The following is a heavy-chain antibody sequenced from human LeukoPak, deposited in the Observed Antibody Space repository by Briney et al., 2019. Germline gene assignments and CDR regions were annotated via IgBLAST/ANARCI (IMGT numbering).Heavy chain of an antibody. CDR1: GYTFTSYA. CDR3: ARDQGSFPLDY. Sequence: GASVKVSCKASGYTFTSYAMHWVRQAPGQGLEWMGWINTDTGNPTYAQGFTGRFVFSLDTSVSTAYLHISNLKAEDTAVYYCARDQGSFPLDYWGQGTLVTVSS. V-gene: IGHV7-4-1*02. D-gene: IGHD3-10*01. CDR2: INTDTGNP. J-gene: IGHJ4*02.